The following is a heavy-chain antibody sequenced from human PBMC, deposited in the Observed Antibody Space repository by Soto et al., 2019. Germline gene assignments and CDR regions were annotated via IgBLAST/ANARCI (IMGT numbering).Heavy chain of an antibody. V-gene: IGHV3-74*01. D-gene: IGHD6-19*01. CDR1: GFTFSSYW. J-gene: IGHJ4*02. Sequence: EVQLVESGGGLVQPGGSLRLSCGASGFTFSSYWMHWVRQAPGKGLVWVSRVSTDESRTSYADSVKGRFTISRDNAKNTLYLQMNSLRAEDTAVYYCARVLNGQWYFDYWGQGTQVTVSS. CDR3: ARVLNGQWYFDY. CDR2: VSTDESRT.